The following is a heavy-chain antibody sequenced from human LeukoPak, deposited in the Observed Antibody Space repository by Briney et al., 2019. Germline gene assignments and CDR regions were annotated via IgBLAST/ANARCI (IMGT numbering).Heavy chain of an antibody. D-gene: IGHD4-23*01. CDR3: VRGNDYGGPHY. CDR2: IDRDGSRI. CDR1: GFTFSNYG. Sequence: PGGSLRLSCAASGFTFSNYGMHWARQAPGKGLEWVSRIDRDGSRINYADSVKGRFTISRDNGKNTLSLQMNSLRAEDAAVYYCVRGNDYGGPHYWGQGTLVTVSS. J-gene: IGHJ4*02. V-gene: IGHV3-74*01.